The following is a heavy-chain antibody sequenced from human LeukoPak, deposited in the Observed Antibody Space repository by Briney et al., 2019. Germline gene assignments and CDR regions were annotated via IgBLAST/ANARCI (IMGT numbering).Heavy chain of an antibody. CDR2: ISGNGDST. CDR3: ARVGYSSPFDY. Sequence: GGSLRLSCAASGFTFSSYAIHWVRQAPGKGLEYVSSISGNGDSTFYANSVKGRFTISRDNSKNTLYPQMGSLRAEDMAVYYCARVGYSSPFDYWGQGTLVTVSS. J-gene: IGHJ4*02. CDR1: GFTFSSYA. D-gene: IGHD6-13*01. V-gene: IGHV3-64*01.